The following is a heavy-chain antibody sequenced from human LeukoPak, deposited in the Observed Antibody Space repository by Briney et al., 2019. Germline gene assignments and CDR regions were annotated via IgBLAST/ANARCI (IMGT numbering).Heavy chain of an antibody. CDR2: IIPIFGTA. CDR1: GGTFSSYA. V-gene: IGHV1-69*06. CDR3: ATTYGEGAYCGGDCYSSGY. J-gene: IGHJ4*02. D-gene: IGHD2-21*02. Sequence: SVKVSCKASGGTFSSYAISWVRQAPGQGLEWMGGIIPIFGTANYAQKFQGRVTITADKSTSTAYMELSSLRSEDTAVYYCATTYGEGAYCGGDCYSSGYWGQGTLVTVS.